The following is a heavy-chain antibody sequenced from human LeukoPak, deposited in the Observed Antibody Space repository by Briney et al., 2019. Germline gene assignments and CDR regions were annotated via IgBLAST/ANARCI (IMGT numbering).Heavy chain of an antibody. CDR2: IIPIFGTA. D-gene: IGHD6-13*01. CDR1: GGTFSSYA. CDR3: ARGLYSSSWFHFEY. Sequence: ASVKVSCKASGGTFSSYAISWVRQAPGQGLEWMGGIIPIFGTANYAQKFRGRVTITADKSTRTAYMELSSLRSEDTAVYYCARGLYSSSWFHFEYWGQGTLVTVSS. J-gene: IGHJ4*02. V-gene: IGHV1-69*06.